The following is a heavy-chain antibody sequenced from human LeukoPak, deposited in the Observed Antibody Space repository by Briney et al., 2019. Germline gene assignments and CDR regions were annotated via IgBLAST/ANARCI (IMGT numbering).Heavy chain of an antibody. J-gene: IGHJ6*02. CDR3: ARGGRIASSGTIAGYYGMDV. D-gene: IGHD6-13*01. Sequence: ASVKVSCKASGYTFTGYHMHWVRQAPGQGLEWMGIINPSGGTTSHAQKFQGRVTMTRDTSTSTVYMELSSLRSEDTAVYYCARGGRIASSGTIAGYYGMDVWGQGTTVTVSS. CDR2: INPSGGTT. CDR1: GYTFTGYH. V-gene: IGHV1-46*01.